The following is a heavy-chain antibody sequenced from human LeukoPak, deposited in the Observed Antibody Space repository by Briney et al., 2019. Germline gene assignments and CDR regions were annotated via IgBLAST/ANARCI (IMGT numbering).Heavy chain of an antibody. CDR2: ISGSGGST. CDR3: AKASSGGGYYYYYMDV. J-gene: IGHJ6*03. Sequence: GESLRLSCAASGFTFSSYGMSWVRQAPGKGLEWVSTISGSGGSTYYADSVKGRFTISRDNSKNTLYLQMNSLRAEDTAVYYCAKASSGGGYYYYYMDVWGKGTTVTVSS. CDR1: GFTFSSYG. D-gene: IGHD6-19*01. V-gene: IGHV3-23*01.